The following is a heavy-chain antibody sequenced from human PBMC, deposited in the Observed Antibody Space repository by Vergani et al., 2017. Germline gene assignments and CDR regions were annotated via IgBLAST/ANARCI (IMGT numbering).Heavy chain of an antibody. D-gene: IGHD3-9*01. CDR2: IYWDDDK. J-gene: IGHJ5*02. Sequence: QITLKESGPTLVKPTQTLTLTCTFSGFSLSTSGVGVGWIRQPPGKALEWLALIYWDDDKRYSPSLKSRLTITKDTSKNQVVLTMTNMDPVDTATYYCAHLIYTYYDNLSIEWFDPWGQGTLVTVSS. CDR1: GFSLSTSGVG. V-gene: IGHV2-5*02. CDR3: AHLIYTYYDNLSIEWFDP.